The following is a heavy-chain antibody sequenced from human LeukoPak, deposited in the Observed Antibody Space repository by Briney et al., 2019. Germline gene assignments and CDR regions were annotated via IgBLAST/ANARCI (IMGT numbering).Heavy chain of an antibody. CDR1: GFTFSRYN. CDR3: VSGGYSGYGHFDY. D-gene: IGHD5-12*01. J-gene: IGHJ4*02. CDR2: ITSSSIYK. Sequence: PGGSLRLSCATSGFTFSRYNMNWVRQAPGKGLEWVSSITSSSIYKYYADSMKGRFTISRDNAKNSLYLQMNSLRAEDTAVYYCVSGGYSGYGHFDYWGQGTLVTVSS. V-gene: IGHV3-21*01.